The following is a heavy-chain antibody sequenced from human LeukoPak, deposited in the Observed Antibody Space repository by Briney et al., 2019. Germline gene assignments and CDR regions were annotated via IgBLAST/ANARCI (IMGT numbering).Heavy chain of an antibody. CDR2: ISSSSSYI. CDR1: GFTFSSYS. J-gene: IGHJ4*02. CDR3: ARRNCSSTSCPDY. Sequence: GGSLRLPCAASGFTFSSYSMNWVRQAPGKGLEWVSSISSSSSYIYYADSVKGRFTISRDNAKNSLYLQMNSLRAEDTAVYYCARRNCSSTSCPDYWGEGTLVTVSS. D-gene: IGHD2-2*01. V-gene: IGHV3-21*01.